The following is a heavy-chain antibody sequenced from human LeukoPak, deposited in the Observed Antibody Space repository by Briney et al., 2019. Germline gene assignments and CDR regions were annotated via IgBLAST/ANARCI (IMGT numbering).Heavy chain of an antibody. Sequence: PGGSLRLSCAASGLTFSSYGMHWVRQAPGKGLEWVAVISYDGSNKYYADSVKGRFTISRDNSKNTLYLQMNSLRAEDTAVYYCAKCLSDILTGSFWYHYYGMDVWGQGTTVTVSS. CDR3: AKCLSDILTGSFWYHYYGMDV. D-gene: IGHD3-9*01. CDR1: GLTFSSYG. V-gene: IGHV3-30*18. CDR2: ISYDGSNK. J-gene: IGHJ6*02.